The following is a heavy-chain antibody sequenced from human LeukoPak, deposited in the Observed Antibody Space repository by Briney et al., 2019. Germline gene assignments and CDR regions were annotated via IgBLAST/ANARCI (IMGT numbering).Heavy chain of an antibody. CDR2: IYYSGST. V-gene: IGHV4-31*03. J-gene: IGHJ6*02. Sequence: SETLSLTCTVSGGSINSGDYYWSWIRQHPGKGLEWIGYIYYSGSTYYNPSLKSRVTISVDTSKNQFSLKLSSVTAADTAVYYCSGSGYYYYYGMDVWGQGTTVTVSS. CDR3: SGSGYYYYYGMDV. D-gene: IGHD2-15*01. CDR1: GGSINSGDYY.